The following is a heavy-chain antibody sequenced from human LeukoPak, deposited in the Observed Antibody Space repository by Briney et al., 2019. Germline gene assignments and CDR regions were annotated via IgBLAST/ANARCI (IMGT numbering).Heavy chain of an antibody. D-gene: IGHD3-22*01. CDR3: ARVKSPGYFDY. Sequence: SETLSLTCTVSGGSISNGGYYWSWIRQHPGKGLEWIGYIYYSGSTYYNPSLKSRVTISVDTSKNQFSLKLSSVTAADTAVYYCARVKSPGYFDYWGQGTLVTVSS. J-gene: IGHJ4*02. V-gene: IGHV4-31*03. CDR1: GGSISNGGYY. CDR2: IYYSGST.